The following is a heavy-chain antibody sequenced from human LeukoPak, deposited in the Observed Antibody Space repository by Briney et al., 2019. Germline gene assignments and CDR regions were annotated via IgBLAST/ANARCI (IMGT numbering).Heavy chain of an antibody. CDR2: ISGSGGST. CDR3: ARDFHGDYYFDY. J-gene: IGHJ4*02. D-gene: IGHD4-17*01. V-gene: IGHV3-23*01. Sequence: GGSLRLSCAASGFTFSSYAMSWVRQAPGKGLEWVSAISGSGGSTYYADSVKGRFTISRDNSKNTLYLQMNSLRAEDTAVYYCARDFHGDYYFDYWGQGTLVTVSS. CDR1: GFTFSSYA.